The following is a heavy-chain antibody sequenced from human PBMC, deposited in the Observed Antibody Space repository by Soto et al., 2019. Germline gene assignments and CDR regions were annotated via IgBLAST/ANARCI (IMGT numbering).Heavy chain of an antibody. CDR2: ISYDGSNK. V-gene: IGHV3-30*18. D-gene: IGHD6-19*01. Sequence: GGSLRLSCAASGFTFSSYGMHWVRQAPGKGLEWVAVISYDGSNKYYADSVKGRLTISRDNSKNTLYLQMNSLRAEDTAVYYCAKDLNLAVAVAGNVDYWGQGTLVTVSS. CDR1: GFTFSSYG. CDR3: AKDLNLAVAVAGNVDY. J-gene: IGHJ4*02.